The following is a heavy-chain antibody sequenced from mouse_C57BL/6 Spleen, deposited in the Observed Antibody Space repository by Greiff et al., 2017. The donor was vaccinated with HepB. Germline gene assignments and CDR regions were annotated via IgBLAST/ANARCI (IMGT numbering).Heavy chain of an antibody. Sequence: EVQLQQSGGGLVQPGGSLSLSCAASGFTFTDYYMSWVRQPPGKALEWLGFIRNKANGYTTEYSASVKGRFTISRDNSQSILYLQMNALRAEDSATYYCARTGTGFAYWGQGTLVTVSA. CDR2: IRNKANGYTT. CDR1: GFTFTDYY. V-gene: IGHV7-3*01. D-gene: IGHD4-1*01. CDR3: ARTGTGFAY. J-gene: IGHJ3*01.